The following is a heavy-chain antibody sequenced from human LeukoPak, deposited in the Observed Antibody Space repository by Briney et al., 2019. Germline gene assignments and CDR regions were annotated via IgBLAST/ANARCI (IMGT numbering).Heavy chain of an antibody. J-gene: IGHJ4*02. CDR1: GFSFGGSA. V-gene: IGHV3-73*01. CDR2: IGTKANTYAT. Sequence: PGGSLRLSCAASGFSFGGSAMHWVRQASGKGLAWVGLIGTKANTYATEYAASVKGRFTISRDDSKNTAYLQMNSLKTEDTAVYYCAILHTYSAVYLSADYWGQGTLVTVSS. CDR3: AILHTYSAVYLSADY. D-gene: IGHD1-26*01.